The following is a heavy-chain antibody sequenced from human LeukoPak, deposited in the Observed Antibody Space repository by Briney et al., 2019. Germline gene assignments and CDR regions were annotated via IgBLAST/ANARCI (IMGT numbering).Heavy chain of an antibody. V-gene: IGHV3-48*01. CDR2: ISSGSVTI. CDR3: ARVHRGYPFDH. CDR1: GFIFSSYS. Sequence: GGSLRLSCAASGFIFSSYSMNWVRQAPGKGLEWLSFISSGSVTIYYTDSVKGRFTISRDNAKNSLYLQMNSLRAEDTAVYYCARVHRGYPFDHWGQGTLVTVSS. J-gene: IGHJ4*02. D-gene: IGHD3-22*01.